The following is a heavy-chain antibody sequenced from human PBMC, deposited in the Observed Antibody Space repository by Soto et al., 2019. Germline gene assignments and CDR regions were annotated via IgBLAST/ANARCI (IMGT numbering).Heavy chain of an antibody. CDR3: VRQKGTY. V-gene: IGHV3-11*05. CDR2: VSVSGTDT. J-gene: IGHJ4*02. Sequence: HVQLVESGGGLVKPGGSLRLSCAASGFIFSDYDMTWMRQAPGKGLESVAYVSVSGTDTEYADSVKGRFTISRDNAKNSLYLQMTNLRAEDTAVYYCVRQKGTYWGQGTLLTVSS. CDR1: GFIFSDYD.